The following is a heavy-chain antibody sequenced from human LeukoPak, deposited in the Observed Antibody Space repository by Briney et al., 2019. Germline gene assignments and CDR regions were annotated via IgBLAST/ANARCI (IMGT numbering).Heavy chain of an antibody. CDR2: INPNSGGT. CDR3: ARVVWQLDYYYYYMDV. D-gene: IGHD6-6*01. J-gene: IGHJ6*03. V-gene: IGHV1-2*02. Sequence: ASVKVSCKASGYTFTGYYMHWVRQAPGQGLEWMGWINPNSGGTNYAQKFQGRVTMTRDTSISTAYMELSRLRSDDTAVYYCARVVWQLDYYYYYMDVWGKGTTVTVSS. CDR1: GYTFTGYY.